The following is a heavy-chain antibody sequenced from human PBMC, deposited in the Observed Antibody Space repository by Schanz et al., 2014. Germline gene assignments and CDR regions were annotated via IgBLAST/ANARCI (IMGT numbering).Heavy chain of an antibody. Sequence: VQLVESGGGLIQPGGSLRLSCAASGFIVSINDVNWVRQAPGKGLEWVAVISDDGSRRHYADFVTGRFTISRDNSKDTVYLQMNSLRAEDTAVYYCARDLAGGGNDVWGQGTLVTVSS. D-gene: IGHD2-15*01. J-gene: IGHJ4*02. CDR2: ISDDGSRR. CDR1: GFIVSIND. CDR3: ARDLAGGGNDV. V-gene: IGHV3-30*04.